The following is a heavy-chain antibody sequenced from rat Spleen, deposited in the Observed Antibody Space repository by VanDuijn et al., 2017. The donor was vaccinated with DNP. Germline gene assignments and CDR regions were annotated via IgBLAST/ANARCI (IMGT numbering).Heavy chain of an antibody. V-gene: IGHV4-2*01. CDR2: INKDSSTI. Sequence: EVKLVESGGGLVQPGRSLKLSCAASGFNLNDYWMGWVREAPGKGLEWIGAINKDSSTINYNPSLKDKFTISRDNAQNTLYLQMSKLGSEDTAIYYSVSESLSVTHWGQGVMITVSS. CDR3: VSESLSVTH. D-gene: IGHD4-4*01. J-gene: IGHJ2*01. CDR1: GFNLNDYW.